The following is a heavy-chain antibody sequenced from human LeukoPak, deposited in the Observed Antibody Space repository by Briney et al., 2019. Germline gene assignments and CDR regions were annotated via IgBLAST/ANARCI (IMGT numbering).Heavy chain of an antibody. CDR2: ISTSSSFT. V-gene: IGHV3-11*05. CDR3: AKGAWYNWNHYFDY. CDR1: GFTFSDYY. J-gene: IGHJ4*02. Sequence: GGSLRLSCAASGFTFSDYYMTWIRQAPGKGLEWVSDISTSSSFTDYADSVRGRFTISRDNAKNPLYLQMNSLRAEDTAVYYCAKGAWYNWNHYFDYWGQGTLVTVSS. D-gene: IGHD1-20*01.